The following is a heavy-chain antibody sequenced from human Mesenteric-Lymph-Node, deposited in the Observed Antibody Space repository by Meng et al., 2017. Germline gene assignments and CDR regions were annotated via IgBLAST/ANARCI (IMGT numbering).Heavy chain of an antibody. CDR1: GGSISSYY. Sequence: GGSLRLSCTVSGGSISSYYWSWVRQAPGKGLEWIGFTRSKLFGGTREYAASVKGRFTISRDDSKGIAYLQMNSLKIEDTAVYYCTVYIVVAGTIYFQHWGQGTLVTVSS. D-gene: IGHD2-21*01. CDR2: TRSKLFGGTR. J-gene: IGHJ1*01. CDR3: TVYIVVAGTIYFQH. V-gene: IGHV3-49*04.